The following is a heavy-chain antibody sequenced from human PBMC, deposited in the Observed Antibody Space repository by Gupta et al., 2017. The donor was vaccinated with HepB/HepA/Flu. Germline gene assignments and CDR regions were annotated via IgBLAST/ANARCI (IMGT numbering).Heavy chain of an antibody. D-gene: IGHD5-18*01. CDR2: ISWNSGSI. J-gene: IGHJ6*02. CDR1: GFTFVDYA. Sequence: EVQLVESGGGLVQPGRSLRLSCAASGFTFVDYAMHWVRQAPGKGLEWVSGISWNSGSIGDADSVKGRFTISRDNAKNSLYLQMNSLRAEDTALYYCAKGGKGYSYGSTENHGMDVWGRGTTVTVSS. CDR3: AKGGKGYSYGSTENHGMDV. V-gene: IGHV3-9*01.